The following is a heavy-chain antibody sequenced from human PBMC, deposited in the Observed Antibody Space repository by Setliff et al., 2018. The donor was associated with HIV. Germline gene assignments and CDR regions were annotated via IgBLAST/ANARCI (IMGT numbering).Heavy chain of an antibody. CDR2: LNDSGST. J-gene: IGHJ5*02. CDR3: ARGTKLVWGRWFDP. V-gene: IGHV4-34*01. CDR1: GGSFSGYF. Sequence: PSETLSLTCAVYGGSFSGYFWSWIRQSPRKRLEWMGELNDSGSTNYNPSLKSRVTISIDTSKNQFSLRLSSVTAADTAVYYCARGTKLVWGRWFDPWGQGTLVTVSS. D-gene: IGHD6-6*01.